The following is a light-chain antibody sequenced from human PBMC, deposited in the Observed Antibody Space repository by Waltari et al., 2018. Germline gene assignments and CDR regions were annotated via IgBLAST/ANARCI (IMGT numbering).Light chain of an antibody. V-gene: IGLV2-11*01. Sequence: QSALTQPRSVSGSPGQSVTISCTGTSSDVGGYNYVSWYQQHPGKAPKLMSYDVSKRPSGVPDRFSGSKSGNTASLTISGLQAEDEADYYCCSYAGSYTSWVFGGGTKLTVL. J-gene: IGLJ3*02. CDR1: SSDVGGYNY. CDR2: DVS. CDR3: CSYAGSYTSWV.